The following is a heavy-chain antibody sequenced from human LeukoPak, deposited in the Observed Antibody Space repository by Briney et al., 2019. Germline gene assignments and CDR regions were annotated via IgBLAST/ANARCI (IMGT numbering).Heavy chain of an antibody. CDR2: IYYSGST. Sequence: SETLSLTCTVSGGSISSFYWSWIRQPPGKGLEWIGYIYYSGSTNYNPSLKSRVTISVDTSKNQFSLKLSSVTAADTAVYYCARDRGGGLTIFGVVTDYYYGMDVWGQGTTVTVSS. V-gene: IGHV4-59*01. J-gene: IGHJ6*02. CDR3: ARDRGGGLTIFGVVTDYYYGMDV. D-gene: IGHD3-3*01. CDR1: GGSISSFY.